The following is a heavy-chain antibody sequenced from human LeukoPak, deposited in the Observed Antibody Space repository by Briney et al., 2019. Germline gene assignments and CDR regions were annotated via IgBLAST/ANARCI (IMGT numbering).Heavy chain of an antibody. J-gene: IGHJ4*02. V-gene: IGHV4-39*01. Sequence: PSETLSLTCTVSGGSISSTSYHWGWIRQPPGKGLEWIGSIYYSGSTYYNPSLKSRVTISVDTSKNQFSLKLSSMTAADTAVYSCARHGLGAARHYFGYWGQGTLVTVSS. D-gene: IGHD1-26*01. CDR2: IYYSGST. CDR3: ARHGLGAARHYFGY. CDR1: GGSISSTSYH.